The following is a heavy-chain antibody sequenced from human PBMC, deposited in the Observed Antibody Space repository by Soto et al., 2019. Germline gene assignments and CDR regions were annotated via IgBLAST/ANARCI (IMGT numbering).Heavy chain of an antibody. V-gene: IGHV3-21*01. CDR2: ISTSSSYI. CDR1: GFTVSSYS. D-gene: IGHD5-12*01. J-gene: IGHJ4*02. Sequence: GGSLRLSCAASGFTVSSYSMNWVRQAPGKGLEWVSSISTSSSYIYYADSVKGRFTVSRDNAKNSLYLQINSLRDEDTAVYYCARGSIVATSLTPFDYWGQGTLVTVSS. CDR3: ARGSIVATSLTPFDY.